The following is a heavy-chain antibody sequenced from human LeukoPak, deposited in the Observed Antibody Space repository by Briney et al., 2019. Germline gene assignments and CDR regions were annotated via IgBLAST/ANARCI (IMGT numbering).Heavy chain of an antibody. D-gene: IGHD3-3*01. CDR3: ARVGTIFGVVIPDYYYYYMDV. Sequence: SETLSLTCTVSGGSISSYYWSWIRQPPGKGLEWIGYIYYSGSTNYNPSLKSRVTMSVDTSKNQFSLKLSSVTAADTAVYYCARVGTIFGVVIPDYYYYYMDVWGKGTTVTVSS. CDR1: GGSISSYY. V-gene: IGHV4-59*12. J-gene: IGHJ6*03. CDR2: IYYSGST.